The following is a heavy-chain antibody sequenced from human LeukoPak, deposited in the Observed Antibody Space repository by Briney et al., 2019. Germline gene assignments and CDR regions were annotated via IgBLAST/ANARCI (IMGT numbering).Heavy chain of an antibody. J-gene: IGHJ4*02. Sequence: SETLSLTCAVYGGSFSGYYWSWIRQPPGKGLEWIGEINHSGSTNYNPSLKSRVTISVDTSKNQFSLELSSVTAADTAVYYCARGERGYSYGDHFDYWGQGTLVTFSS. CDR3: ARGERGYSYGDHFDY. V-gene: IGHV4-34*01. D-gene: IGHD5-18*01. CDR2: INHSGST. CDR1: GGSFSGYY.